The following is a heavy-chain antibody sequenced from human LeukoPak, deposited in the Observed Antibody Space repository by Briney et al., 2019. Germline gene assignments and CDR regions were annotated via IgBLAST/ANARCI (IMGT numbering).Heavy chain of an antibody. V-gene: IGHV3-74*01. J-gene: IGHJ3*02. CDR3: TRADTGRLHGLDI. CDR1: RFTFSSYW. CDR2: INGEGSSA. Sequence: GGSLRLSCAASRFTFSSYWMHWVRQAPGKGLLWVSRINGEGSSAYYADSVKGRFTISRDNANNTLYLQMNSLRDEDTAVYYCTRADTGRLHGLDIWGQGTRVTVSS. D-gene: IGHD5-18*01.